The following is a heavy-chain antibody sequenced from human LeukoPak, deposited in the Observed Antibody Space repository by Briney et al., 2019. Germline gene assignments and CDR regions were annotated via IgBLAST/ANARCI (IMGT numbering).Heavy chain of an antibody. V-gene: IGHV4-38-2*02. D-gene: IGHD3-22*01. CDR1: GYSISSGYY. CDR3: ARVYRPHYYDSSGYYYNYFDY. CDR2: IYYSGST. Sequence: SETLSLTCTVSGYSISSGYYWGWIRQPPGKGLEWIGSIYYSGSTYYNPSLKSRVTISVDTSKNQFSLKLSSVTAADTAVYYCARVYRPHYYDSSGYYYNYFDYWGQGTLVTVSS. J-gene: IGHJ4*02.